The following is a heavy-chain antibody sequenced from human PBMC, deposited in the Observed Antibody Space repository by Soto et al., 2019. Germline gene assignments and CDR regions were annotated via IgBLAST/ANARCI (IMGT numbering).Heavy chain of an antibody. D-gene: IGHD2-2*01. CDR2: ISYDGSNK. CDR3: AKPIVREYQLPTSWFDP. J-gene: IGHJ5*02. Sequence: PGGSLRLSCAASGFTFSSYGMHWVRQAPGKGLEWVAVISYDGSNKYYADSVKGRFTISRDNSKNSLYLQMNSLRAEDTAVYYCAKPIVREYQLPTSWFDPWGQGTLVTVSS. CDR1: GFTFSSYG. V-gene: IGHV3-30*18.